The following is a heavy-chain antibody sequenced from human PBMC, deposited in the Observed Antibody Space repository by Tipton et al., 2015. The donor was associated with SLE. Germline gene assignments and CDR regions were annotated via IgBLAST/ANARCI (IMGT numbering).Heavy chain of an antibody. V-gene: IGHV4-61*10. CDR3: ARAITRGDFDY. J-gene: IGHJ4*02. CDR2: IYYSGTT. D-gene: IGHD3-10*01. Sequence: TLSLTCIVSGGSISNGSYYWSWIRQPAGKGLEWIGYIYYSGTTNYNPSLKSRVTISVDTSKNQFSLKLSSVTAADTAVYYCARAITRGDFDYWGQGTLVTVSS. CDR1: GGSISNGSYY.